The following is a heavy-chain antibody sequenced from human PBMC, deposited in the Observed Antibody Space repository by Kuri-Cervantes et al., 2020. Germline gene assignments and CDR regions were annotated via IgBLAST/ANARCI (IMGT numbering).Heavy chain of an antibody. D-gene: IGHD6-19*01. CDR1: GGTFSSYG. CDR2: ISAYNGNT. V-gene: IGHV1-18*01. Sequence: ASVKVSCKASGGTFSSYGISWVRQAPGQGLEWMGWISAYNGNTNYAQKLQGRVTMTTDTSTSTAYMELRSLRSDDTAVYYCARDIAVTVEAFDIWGQGTMVTVSS. J-gene: IGHJ3*02. CDR3: ARDIAVTVEAFDI.